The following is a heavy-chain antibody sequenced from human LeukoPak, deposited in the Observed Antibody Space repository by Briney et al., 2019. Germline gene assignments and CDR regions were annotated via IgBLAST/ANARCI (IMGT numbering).Heavy chain of an antibody. Sequence: GGTLRLSCAASGFTFRNFGMTWVRQVPGKGLEWVSAISDSGSTTHYADSVRGRFTISRDNSKNTLYLQMNSLRAEDTAVYYCAKAGGQYYYDSSGYFDYWGQGTLVTVSS. V-gene: IGHV3-23*01. J-gene: IGHJ4*02. CDR2: ISDSGSTT. CDR3: AKAGGQYYYDSSGYFDY. CDR1: GFTFRNFG. D-gene: IGHD3-22*01.